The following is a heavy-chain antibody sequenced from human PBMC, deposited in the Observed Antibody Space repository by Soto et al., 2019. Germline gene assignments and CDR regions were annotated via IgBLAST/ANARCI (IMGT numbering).Heavy chain of an antibody. CDR1: GGSISSYY. CDR2: MYNTGST. D-gene: IGHD2-21*02. Sequence: PSETLSLTCTVSGGSISSYYWSWIRQPPGKGMEWIGYMYNTGSTIYNPSLKSRVTTSVDTSKNQFSLKLNSVTAADTAVYYCARDLWGYCGADCYPLDVWGQGTTVTVSS. V-gene: IGHV4-59*01. CDR3: ARDLWGYCGADCYPLDV. J-gene: IGHJ6*02.